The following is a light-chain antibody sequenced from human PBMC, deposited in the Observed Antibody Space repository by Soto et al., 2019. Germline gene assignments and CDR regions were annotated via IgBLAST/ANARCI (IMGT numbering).Light chain of an antibody. CDR1: SSDVGGSNY. CDR3: SSYTSSSTFV. Sequence: QSALTQPASVSGSPGQSITISCTGTSSDVGGSNYVSWYQQRPGKAPQLMIYEVSNRPSRVSNRFSGSKSGNTASLTISGLQDEDEADYYCSSYTSSSTFVFGGGTKLTVL. CDR2: EVS. J-gene: IGLJ2*01. V-gene: IGLV2-14*01.